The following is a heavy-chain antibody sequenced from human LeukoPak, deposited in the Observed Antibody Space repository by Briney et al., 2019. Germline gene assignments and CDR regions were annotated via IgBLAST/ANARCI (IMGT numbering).Heavy chain of an antibody. CDR1: GGTFSSYA. Sequence: SVKVSCKASGGTFSSYAISWVRQAPGQGLEWMGGIIPIFGTANYAQKFQGRVTITTDESTSTAYMELSSLRSEDTAVYYCAIHSSGYFRFDYWGQGTLVTVSS. D-gene: IGHD3-22*01. CDR3: AIHSSGYFRFDY. J-gene: IGHJ4*02. V-gene: IGHV1-69*05. CDR2: IIPIFGTA.